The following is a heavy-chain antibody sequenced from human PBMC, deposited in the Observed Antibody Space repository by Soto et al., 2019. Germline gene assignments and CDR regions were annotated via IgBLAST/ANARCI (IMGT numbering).Heavy chain of an antibody. J-gene: IGHJ4*02. CDR2: ISGSGGST. CDR3: ATDSVSGLY. V-gene: IGHV3-23*01. CDR1: GFTFDDYA. Sequence: WGSLRLSCSASGFTFDDYAMHWVRQAPGKGLEWVSAISGSGGSTYYVDSVKGRFTISRDNSKNTLYLQLDSLRAEDTAVYYCATDSVSGLYRGQGPLVTASS. D-gene: IGHD2-8*01.